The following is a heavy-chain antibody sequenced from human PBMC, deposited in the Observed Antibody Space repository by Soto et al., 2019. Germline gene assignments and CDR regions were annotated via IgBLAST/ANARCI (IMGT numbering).Heavy chain of an antibody. J-gene: IGHJ4*02. CDR2: MTGPGDDI. CDR3: AKDAVYNDGLWLVGN. Sequence: EVQLLESGGGLVQPGGSLRLSCAASGFSISTYAMMWVRQAPGKGQEWVAGMTGPGDDIRYADPVKGRFTISKDNSKNTLYLQMDSLRADDTAIYYCAKDAVYNDGLWLVGNWGQGTLVTVSS. CDR1: GFSISTYA. V-gene: IGHV3-23*01. D-gene: IGHD2-21*01.